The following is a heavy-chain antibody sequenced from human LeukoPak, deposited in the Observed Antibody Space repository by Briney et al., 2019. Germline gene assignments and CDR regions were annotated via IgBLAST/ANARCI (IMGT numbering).Heavy chain of an antibody. Sequence: SVKVSCKASGGTFSSYAISWVRQAPGQGLEWMGGIIPIFGTANYAQKFQGRVTITADESTSTAYMELSSLRSEDTAVYYCASGFRCSITSCYYYYYYMDVWGKGTTVTVSS. J-gene: IGHJ6*03. V-gene: IGHV1-69*13. CDR2: IIPIFGTA. CDR1: GGTFSSYA. D-gene: IGHD2-2*01. CDR3: ASGFRCSITSCYYYYYYMDV.